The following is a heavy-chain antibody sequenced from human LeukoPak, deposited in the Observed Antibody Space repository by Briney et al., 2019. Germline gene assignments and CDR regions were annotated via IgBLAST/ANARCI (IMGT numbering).Heavy chain of an antibody. CDR2: IYYSGST. Sequence: SETLSLTCTVSGGSVSSYYWSWIRQPPGKGLEWIGYIYYSGSTNYNPSLKSRVTISVDTSKNHFSLKLRSVTAAETAVYYCARLGTGYWYFDLWGRGTLVTVSS. CDR1: GGSVSSYY. D-gene: IGHD3/OR15-3a*01. J-gene: IGHJ2*01. CDR3: ARLGTGYWYFDL. V-gene: IGHV4-59*08.